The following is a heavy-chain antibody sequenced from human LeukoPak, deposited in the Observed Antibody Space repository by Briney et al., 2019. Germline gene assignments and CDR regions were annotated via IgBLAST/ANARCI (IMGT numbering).Heavy chain of an antibody. J-gene: IGHJ4*02. CDR3: ARLAALYDSSTYYFDY. CDR1: GGSFSGYY. V-gene: IGHV4-34*01. Sequence: SETLSLTCAVYGGSFSGYYWSWIRQPPGKGLEWIGEINQSGSTNYNPSLKSRVTISVDTSKNQFSLKLSSVTAADTAVYYCARLAALYDSSTYYFDYWGLGTLVTVSS. D-gene: IGHD3-22*01. CDR2: INQSGST.